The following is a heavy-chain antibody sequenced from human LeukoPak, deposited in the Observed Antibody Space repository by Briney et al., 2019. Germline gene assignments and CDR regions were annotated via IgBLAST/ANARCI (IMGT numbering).Heavy chain of an antibody. CDR1: GYTFTGYY. CDR2: INPNSGGT. CDR3: ARGQLRYFERTYAFDI. V-gene: IGHV1-2*02. D-gene: IGHD3-9*01. Sequence: GASVKVSCKASGYTFTGYYMHWVRQAPGQGLEWMGWINPNSGGTNYAQKLQGRVTMTRDTSISTAYMELSRLRSDDTAVYYCARGQLRYFERTYAFDIWGQGTMVTVSS. J-gene: IGHJ3*02.